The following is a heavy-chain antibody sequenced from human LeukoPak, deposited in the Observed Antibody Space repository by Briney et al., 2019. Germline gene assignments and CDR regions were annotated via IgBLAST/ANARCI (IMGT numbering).Heavy chain of an antibody. Sequence: GGSLRLSCAASGFTFSSYAMSWVRQAPGKGLEWVSAISGSGSSTYYADSVKGRFTISRDNSKNTLYLQMNSLRAEDTAVYYCARKLTGDRYFYFDYWGQGTLVTVSS. CDR1: GFTFSSYA. CDR3: ARKLTGDRYFYFDY. V-gene: IGHV3-23*01. CDR2: ISGSGSST. D-gene: IGHD7-27*01. J-gene: IGHJ4*02.